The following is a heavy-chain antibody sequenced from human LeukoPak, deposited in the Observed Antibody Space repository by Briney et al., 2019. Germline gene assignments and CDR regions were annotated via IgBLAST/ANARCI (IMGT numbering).Heavy chain of an antibody. CDR1: GYTFTTYD. V-gene: IGHV1-8*01. CDR2: MNPNSGNT. CDR3: ARANYYGSGKKDLDY. J-gene: IGHJ4*02. Sequence: ASVKVSCKASGYTFTTYDINWVRQATGQGLEWMGRMNPNSGNTGYAQKFQGRVTITRNTSMSTAYMELSSLRSEDTAVYYCARANYYGSGKKDLDYWGQGTLVTVSS. D-gene: IGHD3-10*01.